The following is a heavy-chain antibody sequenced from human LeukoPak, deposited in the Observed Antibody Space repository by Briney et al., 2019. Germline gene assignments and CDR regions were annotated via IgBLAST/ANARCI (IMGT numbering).Heavy chain of an antibody. V-gene: IGHV4-38-2*02. CDR1: GYSISSVYY. Sequence: SETLSLTYIVSGYSISSVYYWGWIRQPPGKGLEWIGYIYHSGSTKYNPSLKSRVTISVGTSKNQFPLKLSSVTAADTAVYYCARDGYSGNDGLWGEGTLVTVSS. J-gene: IGHJ4*02. CDR3: ARDGYSGNDGL. CDR2: IYHSGST. D-gene: IGHD5-12*01.